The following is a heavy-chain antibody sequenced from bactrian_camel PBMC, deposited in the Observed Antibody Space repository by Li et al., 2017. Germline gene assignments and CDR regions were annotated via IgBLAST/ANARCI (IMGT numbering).Heavy chain of an antibody. Sequence: HVQLVESGGGSVQAGESLRLSCVVSGNGDNTCMAWFRQAPGKDREGVAAIDTSGLNTYYTESAKGRFTISRDNAKNTLYLQMNDLKPEDAAMYYCAANPFFSTVEAATVIHYNYRGQGTQVTVS. J-gene: IGHJ4*01. V-gene: IGHV3S54*01. CDR3: AANPFFSTVEAATVIHYNY. D-gene: IGHD6*01. CDR2: IDTSGLNT. CDR1: GNGDNTC.